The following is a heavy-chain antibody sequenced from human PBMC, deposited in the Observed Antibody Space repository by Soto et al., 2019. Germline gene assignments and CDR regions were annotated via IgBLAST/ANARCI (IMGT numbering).Heavy chain of an antibody. V-gene: IGHV4-61*01. CDR3: ARERVGMATVYYFDY. CDR2: IYYSGST. Sequence: QVQLQESGPGLVKPSETLSLTCTVSGGSVSSGSYYWSWIRQPPGKGLEWIGYIYYSGSTNYNPSLKSRVTISVDTSKNQFSLKLSSVTAADTSVYYCARERVGMATVYYFDYWGQGTLVTVSS. J-gene: IGHJ4*02. D-gene: IGHD4-4*01. CDR1: GGSVSSGSYY.